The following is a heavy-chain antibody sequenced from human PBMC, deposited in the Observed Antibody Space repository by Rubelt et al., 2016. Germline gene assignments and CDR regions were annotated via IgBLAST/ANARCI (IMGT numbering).Heavy chain of an antibody. CDR3: AKGSVQLWSPPFDY. CDR2: ISSSSSYI. V-gene: IGHV3-21*01. CDR1: TFSSYS. D-gene: IGHD5-18*01. J-gene: IGHJ4*02. Sequence: TFSSYSMNWVRQAPGKGLEWVSSISSSSSYIYYADSVKGRFTISRDNAKNSLYLQMNSLRAEDTAVYYCAKGSVQLWSPPFDYWGQGTLVTVSS.